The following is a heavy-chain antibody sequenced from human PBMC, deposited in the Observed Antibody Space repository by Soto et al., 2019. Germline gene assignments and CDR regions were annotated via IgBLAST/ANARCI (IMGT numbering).Heavy chain of an antibody. CDR3: ARRQYSTSYYFDY. D-gene: IGHD6-6*01. J-gene: IGHJ4*02. CDR1: GFSFSSYW. Sequence: GGSLRLSCAASGFSFSSYWMSWVRQAPGKGLEWVAHIKEDGIDKFYVDPVKGRFTISRDNAKNSVHLQMNSLRAEDTAVYYCARRQYSTSYYFDYWGQGTLVTVSS. V-gene: IGHV3-7*01. CDR2: IKEDGIDK.